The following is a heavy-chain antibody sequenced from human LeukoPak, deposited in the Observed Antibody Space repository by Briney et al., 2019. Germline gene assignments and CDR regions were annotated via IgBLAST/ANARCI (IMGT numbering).Heavy chain of an antibody. D-gene: IGHD3-22*01. CDR1: GGSISSSSYY. CDR2: IYYSGST. V-gene: IGHV4-39*07. Sequence: SETLSLTCTVSGGSISSSSYYWGWIRQPPGKGLEWIGSIYYSGSTYYNPSLKSRVTISVDTSKNQFSLKLSSVTAADTAVYYCARVISASSGYYYYWYFDLWGRGTLVTVSS. J-gene: IGHJ2*01. CDR3: ARVISASSGYYYYWYFDL.